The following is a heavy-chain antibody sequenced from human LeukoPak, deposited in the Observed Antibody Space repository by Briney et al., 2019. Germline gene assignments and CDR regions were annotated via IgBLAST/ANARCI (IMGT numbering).Heavy chain of an antibody. J-gene: IGHJ4*02. D-gene: IGHD6-13*01. V-gene: IGHV3-9*01. CDR3: AKGMGSWAPSPASFDY. CDR2: ISWNSGSI. Sequence: GGSLRLSCAASMHWVRQAPGKGLEWVSGISWNSGSIGYADSVKGRFTISRDNAKNSLYLQMNSLRAEDTALYYCAKGMGSWAPSPASFDYWSQGTLVTVSS.